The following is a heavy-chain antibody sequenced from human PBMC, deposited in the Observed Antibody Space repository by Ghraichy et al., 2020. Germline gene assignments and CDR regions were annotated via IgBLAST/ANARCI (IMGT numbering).Heavy chain of an antibody. J-gene: IGHJ4*02. CDR2: ISSISSNI. D-gene: IGHD3-3*01. CDR1: GFTFSSYS. Sequence: GGSLRLSCAASGFTFSSYSMNWVRQAPGKGLEWVAAISSISSNIYYADSVKGRFTISRDNSKNSLYLQMNSLRAEDTAVYYCARTPFGWEGYFDYWGQGSLATV. V-gene: IGHV3-21*01. CDR3: ARTPFGWEGYFDY.